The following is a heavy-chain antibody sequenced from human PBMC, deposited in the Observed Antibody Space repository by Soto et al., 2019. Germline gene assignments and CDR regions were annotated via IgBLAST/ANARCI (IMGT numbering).Heavy chain of an antibody. Sequence: QVQLVQSGAEVKKPGASVKVSCKASGYTFTSYAMHWVRQAPGQRLEWMGWINAGNGNTKYSQKFQGRVTITRDTSASTAYMELSSLRSEDTAVYYCARAYYYGSGSYYDFDYWGQGTLVTVSS. CDR3: ARAYYYGSGSYYDFDY. J-gene: IGHJ4*02. V-gene: IGHV1-3*01. CDR2: INAGNGNT. CDR1: GYTFTSYA. D-gene: IGHD3-10*01.